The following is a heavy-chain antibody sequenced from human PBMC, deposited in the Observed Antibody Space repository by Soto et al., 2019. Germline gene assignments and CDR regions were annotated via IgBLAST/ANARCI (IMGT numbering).Heavy chain of an antibody. Sequence: GASVKVSCKASGFSINNHFMHWIRQAPGQGLEWMGIRSASGDAQKSSKRFQGRISMTWDTSSSTIYLEVNSLTSEDTAVYYCARDWRYSSGLDYWGQGTLVTVSS. D-gene: IGHD6-19*01. CDR2: RSASGDAQ. CDR1: GFSINNHF. CDR3: ARDWRYSSGLDY. V-gene: IGHV1-46*02. J-gene: IGHJ4*02.